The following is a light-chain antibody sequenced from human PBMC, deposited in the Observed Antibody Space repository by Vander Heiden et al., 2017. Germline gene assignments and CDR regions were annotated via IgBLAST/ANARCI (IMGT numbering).Light chain of an antibody. CDR2: DVS. CDR3: SSYTRGSTVV. V-gene: IGLV2-14*01. Sequence: QSALPQPASASGSAGRSITISCTGTISDVGGYNYVSWYQQHPGNPPIVMIYDVSNRPSGVSNRFSGSKSGNTASLTISGLQAEDEADYYRSSYTRGSTVVFGGGTKLTVL. J-gene: IGLJ2*01. CDR1: ISDVGGYNY.